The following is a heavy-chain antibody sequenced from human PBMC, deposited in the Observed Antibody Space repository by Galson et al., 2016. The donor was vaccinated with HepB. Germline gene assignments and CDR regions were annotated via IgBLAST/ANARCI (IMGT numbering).Heavy chain of an antibody. CDR2: IYRGGST. Sequence: SLRLSCAASGFSVRSNFISWVRQAPGKGLELVSVIYRGGSTYYADSVKGRFIISRDNTKNTLYLQMNSLRAEDTAVYYCARGIPSWWLLFDYWGQGALVTVSS. V-gene: IGHV3-53*01. J-gene: IGHJ4*02. CDR3: ARGIPSWWLLFDY. CDR1: GFSVRSNF. D-gene: IGHD3-22*01.